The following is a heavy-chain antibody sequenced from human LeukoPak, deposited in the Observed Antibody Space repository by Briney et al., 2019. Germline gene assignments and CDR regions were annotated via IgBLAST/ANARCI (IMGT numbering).Heavy chain of an antibody. CDR3: AKDSGVLRHFDWLSYFDY. J-gene: IGHJ4*02. CDR1: GFTFSSYG. CDR2: ISGSGGST. V-gene: IGHV3-23*01. D-gene: IGHD3-9*01. Sequence: GGTLRLSCAASGFTFSSYGMSWVRQAPGKGLEWVSAISGSGGSTYYADSVKGRFTISRDNSKRTLYLQMNSLRAEDTAVYYCAKDSGVLRHFDWLSYFDYWGQGTLVTVSS.